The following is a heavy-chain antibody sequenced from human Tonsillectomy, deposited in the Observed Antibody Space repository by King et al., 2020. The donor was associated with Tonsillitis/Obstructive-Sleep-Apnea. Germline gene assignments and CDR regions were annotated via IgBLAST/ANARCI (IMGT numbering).Heavy chain of an antibody. CDR1: GFTFSSYA. J-gene: IGHJ4*02. V-gene: IGHV3-30*04. Sequence: QVQLVESGGGVVQPVRSLRLSCAASGFTFSSYAMHWVRQAPGKGLEWVAIISYDGNNKYYADSVKGRFTISRDNSKNTLYLQMNSLRPEDTAVYYCARDPSTISLYYFDYWGQGTLVTVSS. CDR2: ISYDGNNK. CDR3: ARDPSTISLYYFDY. D-gene: IGHD5-24*01.